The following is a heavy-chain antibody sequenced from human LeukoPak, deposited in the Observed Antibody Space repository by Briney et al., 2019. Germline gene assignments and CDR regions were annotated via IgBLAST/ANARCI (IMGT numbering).Heavy chain of an antibody. Sequence: GGSLRLSCAASGFTFSSYWMNWVRQAPGKGLEWASYISSSSSTIYYADSVKGRFTISRDNAKNSLYLQMNSLRAEDTAVYYCARDRGRVYSSSHDYWGQGTLVTVSS. CDR1: GFTFSSYW. J-gene: IGHJ4*02. V-gene: IGHV3-48*01. D-gene: IGHD6-6*01. CDR2: ISSSSSTI. CDR3: ARDRGRVYSSSHDY.